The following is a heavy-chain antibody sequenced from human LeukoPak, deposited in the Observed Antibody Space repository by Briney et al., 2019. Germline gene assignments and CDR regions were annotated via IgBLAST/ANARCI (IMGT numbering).Heavy chain of an antibody. Sequence: GGSLRLSCAASGFTFSSYSMNWVRQAPGKGLEWVSSISSSSSYIYYADSVKGRFTISRDNAKNSLYLQMNSLRAEDTAVYYCAKDSGYYYDTSGYYHFGYWGQGTLVTVSS. J-gene: IGHJ4*02. CDR3: AKDSGYYYDTSGYYHFGY. CDR2: ISSSSSYI. CDR1: GFTFSSYS. V-gene: IGHV3-21*01. D-gene: IGHD3-22*01.